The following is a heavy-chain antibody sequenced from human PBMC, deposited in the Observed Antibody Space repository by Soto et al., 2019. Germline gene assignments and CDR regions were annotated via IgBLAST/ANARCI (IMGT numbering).Heavy chain of an antibody. J-gene: IGHJ4*02. Sequence: QVHLVQSGAEVKKPGASVKVSCKASGYTFTSYGITWVRQAPGQGLEWKGWISAHNGNTDYAQKLQGRVIVTRHTSTSTAYMELTSLRSDDTAVYYCARGRYGDYWGQGALVTVSS. CDR3: ARGRYGDY. CDR2: ISAHNGNT. D-gene: IGHD1-1*01. V-gene: IGHV1-18*01. CDR1: GYTFTSYG.